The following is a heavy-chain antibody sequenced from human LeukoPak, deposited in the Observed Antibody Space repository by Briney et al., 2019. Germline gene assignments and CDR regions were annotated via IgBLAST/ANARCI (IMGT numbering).Heavy chain of an antibody. V-gene: IGHV3-30*01. Sequence: GGSLRLSCAASGFTFSSYAMHWVRQAPGKGLEWAAVISYDGSNKYYADSVKGRFTISRDNYKNTLYLQMNRLRAEDTDVYYCARDSLRFLEWLSESGFDYWGQGTLVTVSS. CDR2: ISYDGSNK. CDR1: GFTFSSYA. CDR3: ARDSLRFLEWLSESGFDY. D-gene: IGHD3-3*01. J-gene: IGHJ4*02.